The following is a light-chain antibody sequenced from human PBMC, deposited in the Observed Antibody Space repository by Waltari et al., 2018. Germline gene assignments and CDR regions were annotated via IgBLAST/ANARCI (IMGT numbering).Light chain of an antibody. CDR3: QHHVRLPAT. Sequence: IVFTQSPGTLSSSPGERATLSCRASQSVNTYLAWYQQKPGQAPRLLIYGAYTRAAGIPDRFSGSGSGTDFSLTISRLEAEDFAVYYCQHHVRLPATFGQGTKVEIK. J-gene: IGKJ1*01. CDR1: QSVNTY. V-gene: IGKV3-20*01. CDR2: GAY.